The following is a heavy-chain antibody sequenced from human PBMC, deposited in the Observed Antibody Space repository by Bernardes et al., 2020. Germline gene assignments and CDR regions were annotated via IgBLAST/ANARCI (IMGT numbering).Heavy chain of an antibody. J-gene: IGHJ5*02. Sequence: ASVKVSCKVSGYTLTELSMHWVRQAPGKGLEWMGGFDPEDGETIYAQKFQGRVTMTEDTSTDTAYMELSSLRSEDTAVYYCATAYGDQGWFDPWGQGTLVTVSS. CDR2: FDPEDGET. D-gene: IGHD4-17*01. CDR1: GYTLTELS. CDR3: ATAYGDQGWFDP. V-gene: IGHV1-24*01.